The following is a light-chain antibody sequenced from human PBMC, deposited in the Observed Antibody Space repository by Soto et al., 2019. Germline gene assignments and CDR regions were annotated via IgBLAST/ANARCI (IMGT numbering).Light chain of an antibody. CDR2: GAS. V-gene: IGKV3-20*01. Sequence: EIVLTQSPGTLSLSPGERATLSCWASQSVNSNYLAWYLQKPGQAPRLLIYGASSRATGIPDRFSGSGSGTDFTLTISRLEPEYFAVYYCQQYGSSPRYIFGRGTKLEIK. J-gene: IGKJ2*01. CDR3: QQYGSSPRYI. CDR1: QSVNSNY.